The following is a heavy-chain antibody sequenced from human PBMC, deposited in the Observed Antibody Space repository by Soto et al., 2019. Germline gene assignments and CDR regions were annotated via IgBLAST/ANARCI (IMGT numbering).Heavy chain of an antibody. Sequence: PSGTLSLTCAVYGESFSGYYWTWIRQPPGTGLEWIGEINHSGSTNYNPSLKSRVTISVDTSKNQFYLKLTSVSAADTAVYYCARDKITGLFDYWGQGTLVTVSS. J-gene: IGHJ4*02. CDR3: ARDKITGLFDY. CDR1: GESFSGYY. CDR2: INHSGST. V-gene: IGHV4-34*01. D-gene: IGHD2-8*02.